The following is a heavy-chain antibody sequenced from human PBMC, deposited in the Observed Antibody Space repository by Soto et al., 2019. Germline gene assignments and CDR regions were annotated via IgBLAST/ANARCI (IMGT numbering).Heavy chain of an antibody. D-gene: IGHD3-22*01. V-gene: IGHV2-26*01. CDR2: IFSNDEK. J-gene: IGHJ4*02. CDR1: GFALSNARMG. CDR3: ARTYYDSSGYHPFDY. Sequence: SGPTLVNPTQTLTLTCTFSGFALSNARMGVSWIRQPPGKALEWLAHIFSNDEKSYSTSLKSRLTISKDTSKSQVVLTMTNMDPVDTATYYCARTYYDSSGYHPFDYWGQGTLVTVSS.